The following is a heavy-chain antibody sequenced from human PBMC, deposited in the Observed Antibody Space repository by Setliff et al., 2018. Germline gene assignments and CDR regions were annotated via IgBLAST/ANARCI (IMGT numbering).Heavy chain of an antibody. CDR1: GYTFTGYY. V-gene: IGHV1-2*02. CDR2: INPRTGVT. D-gene: IGHD2-15*01. Sequence: WASVKVSCKASGYTFTGYYIHWVRQAPGQGLEYMGWINPRTGVTNYAQKFQGRVTMTRDTSISTAYMELSRLKYDDTAVYFCARGRGPDIVVTIPGDYWGQGTQVTVS. J-gene: IGHJ4*02. CDR3: ARGRGPDIVVTIPGDY.